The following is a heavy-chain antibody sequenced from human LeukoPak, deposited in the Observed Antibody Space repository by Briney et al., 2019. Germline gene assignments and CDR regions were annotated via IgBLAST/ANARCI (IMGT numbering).Heavy chain of an antibody. CDR3: ALLGFDYFDY. Sequence: GGSLRLSCAASGFTFSTYWMSWVRQAPGKGLEWVANIKQDGSQKYYVDSVKGRFPISRDNAKNSLYLQMNSLRAEDTAVYYCALLGFDYFDYWGQGTLVTVSS. CDR2: IKQDGSQK. V-gene: IGHV3-7*01. J-gene: IGHJ4*02. CDR1: GFTFSTYW.